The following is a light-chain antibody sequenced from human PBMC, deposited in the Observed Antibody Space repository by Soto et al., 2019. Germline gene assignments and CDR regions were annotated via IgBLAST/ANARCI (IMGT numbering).Light chain of an antibody. CDR1: SSDVGGYNY. J-gene: IGLJ2*01. V-gene: IGLV2-14*01. CDR2: EVN. Sequence: QSALTQPASVSGFPGQSITISCTGTSSDVGGYNYVSWYQQHPGKAPKLMIYEVNNRPSGVSNRLTGSKPCNTASLTISGLQAEDEADYYCSSYTSSNTLLFGGGTKVTVL. CDR3: SSYTSSNTLL.